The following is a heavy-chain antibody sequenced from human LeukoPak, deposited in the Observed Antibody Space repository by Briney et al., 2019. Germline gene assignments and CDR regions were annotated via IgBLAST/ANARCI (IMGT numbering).Heavy chain of an antibody. D-gene: IGHD6-19*01. CDR3: ARRLAIAVAAPWY. Sequence: SETLSLTCTVSGGSISSYYWGWIRQPPGKGLEWIGSIYYSGSTYYNPSLKSRVTISVDTSKNQFSLKLSSVTAADTAVYYCARRLAIAVAAPWYWGQGTLVTVSS. CDR1: GGSISSYY. V-gene: IGHV4-39*01. J-gene: IGHJ4*02. CDR2: IYYSGST.